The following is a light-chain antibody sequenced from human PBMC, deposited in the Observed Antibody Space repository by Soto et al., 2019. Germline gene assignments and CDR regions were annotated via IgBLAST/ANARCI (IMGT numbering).Light chain of an antibody. CDR1: QSISIW. CDR3: QQYNSYSPT. J-gene: IGKJ1*01. Sequence: DIQMTQSPSTLSASVGDRVTITCRASQSISIWLAWYQQKPGKAPKLLIYKASSLESGVPSRFNGSGSGTEFTLTISSLQPADFATYYCQQYNSYSPTFGQGTKVHIK. V-gene: IGKV1-5*03. CDR2: KAS.